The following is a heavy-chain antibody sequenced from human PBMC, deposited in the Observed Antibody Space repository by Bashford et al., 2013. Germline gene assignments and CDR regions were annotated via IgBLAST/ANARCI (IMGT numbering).Heavy chain of an antibody. CDR1: GDSFSGYY. V-gene: IGHV4-34*01. J-gene: IGHJ6*02. Sequence: SETLSLTCAVSGDSFSGYYWNWIRQSPREGGWSGLEKINHSGNTNYNPSLKSRVTISVATSKNQFFLELSSVTAADTAVYYCAGRWGAGQHTAYYFLYGVGVWGQGTTVTVSS. CDR3: AGRWGAGQHTAYYFLYGVGV. CDR2: INHSGNT. D-gene: IGHD5-18*01.